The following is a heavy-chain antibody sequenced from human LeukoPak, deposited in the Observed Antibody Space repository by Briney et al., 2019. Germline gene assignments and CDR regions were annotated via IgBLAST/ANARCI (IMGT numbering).Heavy chain of an antibody. Sequence: GASVKVSCKASGYTFTGYCMHWVRQAPGQGLEWMGRIIPILGIANYAQKLQGRVTMTTDTSTSTAYMELRSLRSDDTAVYYCARAAPLWSGYYGHYYYGMDVWGQGTTVTVSS. D-gene: IGHD3-3*01. CDR1: GYTFTGYC. J-gene: IGHJ6*02. CDR3: ARAAPLWSGYYGHYYYGMDV. CDR2: IIPILGIA. V-gene: IGHV1-18*04.